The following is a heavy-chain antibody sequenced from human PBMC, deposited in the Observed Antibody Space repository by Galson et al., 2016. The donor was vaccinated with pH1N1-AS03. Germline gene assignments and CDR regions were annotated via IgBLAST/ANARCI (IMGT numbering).Heavy chain of an antibody. D-gene: IGHD2-2*01. CDR2: ISGSGDST. V-gene: IGHV3-23*01. J-gene: IGHJ4*02. CDR1: GFTFSNYA. CDR3: AKADCSSSSCYRCNY. Sequence: LRLSCAGSGFTFSNYAMNWVRQAPGKGLEGVSIISGSGDSTKYADSVKGRLTISRDNSKNALYLQMNSLRAEDTAVYYCAKADCSSSSCYRCNYWGQGTLVTVSS.